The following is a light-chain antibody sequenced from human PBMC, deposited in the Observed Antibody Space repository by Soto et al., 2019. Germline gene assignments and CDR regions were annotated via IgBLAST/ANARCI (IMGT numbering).Light chain of an antibody. CDR3: CSYAGTSLWV. J-gene: IGLJ3*02. Sequence: QSALTQPRSVSGSPGQSVTISCTGTSSDVGGYNYVSWYQQHPGKAPKLVIYDVSKRPSGVPDRLSGSKSGNTASLTISGLQAEDEADYYCCSYAGTSLWVFGGGPKLTVL. CDR2: DVS. CDR1: SSDVGGYNY. V-gene: IGLV2-11*01.